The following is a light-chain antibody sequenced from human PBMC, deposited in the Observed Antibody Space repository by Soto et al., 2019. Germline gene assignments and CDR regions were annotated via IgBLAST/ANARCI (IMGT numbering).Light chain of an antibody. Sequence: QSVLTQPPSVSAAPGQKVTISCSGSSSNIGNNFVTWYQQLPGTAPKLLIYDNNKRLSGIPDRFSGSQSGTSATLGITGLQTGDEAVYYCGSWDSSLTYVFGTGTKVTVL. V-gene: IGLV1-51*01. CDR3: GSWDSSLTYV. J-gene: IGLJ1*01. CDR1: SSNIGNNF. CDR2: DNN.